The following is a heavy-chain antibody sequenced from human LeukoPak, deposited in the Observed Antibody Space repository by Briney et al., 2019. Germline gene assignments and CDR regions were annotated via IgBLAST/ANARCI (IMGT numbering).Heavy chain of an antibody. D-gene: IGHD6-19*01. CDR2: MNPNSGNT. CDR1: GYTFTSYD. V-gene: IGHV1-8*01. CDR3: ARGRRGSSGWYGFYFDY. Sequence: ASVKVSCKASGYTFTSYDINWVRQATGQGLEWMGWMNPNSGNTGYAQKFQGRVTMTRNTSISTAYMELSSLRSEDTAVYYCARGRRGSSGWYGFYFDYWGHGTLVTVSS. J-gene: IGHJ4*01.